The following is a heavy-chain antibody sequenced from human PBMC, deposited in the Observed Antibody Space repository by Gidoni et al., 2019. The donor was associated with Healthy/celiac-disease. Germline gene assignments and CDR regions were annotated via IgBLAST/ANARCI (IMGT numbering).Heavy chain of an antibody. D-gene: IGHD6-19*01. Sequence: QLQLQESGPGLVKPSETLSLTCTVSVGSIRSRSYYWGWIRQPPGKGLEWIGSIYYRGRTYYNPSLKSRVTISVDTSKNQFSLKLSSVTAADTAVYYCARRGSGWYVPTYFDYWGQGTLVTVSS. CDR1: VGSIRSRSYY. CDR2: IYYRGRT. CDR3: ARRGSGWYVPTYFDY. V-gene: IGHV4-39*01. J-gene: IGHJ4*02.